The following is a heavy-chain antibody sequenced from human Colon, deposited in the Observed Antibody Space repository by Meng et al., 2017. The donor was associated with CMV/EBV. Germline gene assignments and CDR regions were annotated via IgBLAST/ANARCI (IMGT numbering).Heavy chain of an antibody. CDR2: INGVGDTT. D-gene: IGHD2-21*01. CDR1: GGSVSSGSYY. Sequence: ETLSLTCTVSGGSVSSGSYYWSWIRQPPGKGLEWVSGINGVGDTTYYADSVKGRFTISRDNSKNTLYLRMIDLRAEDTAMYYCAKDRAYCGSFSCSPNYFDGWGQGNLVTVS. CDR3: AKDRAYCGSFSCSPNYFDG. V-gene: IGHV3-23*01. J-gene: IGHJ4*02.